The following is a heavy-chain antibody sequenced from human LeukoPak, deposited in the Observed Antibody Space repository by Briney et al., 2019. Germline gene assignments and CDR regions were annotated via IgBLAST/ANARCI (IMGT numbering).Heavy chain of an antibody. J-gene: IGHJ4*02. Sequence: SETLSLTCTVSGGSISRSSYYWGWIRQPPGKGLEWIGSIYYSGSTYYNPSLKSRVTISVDTSKNQFSLKLSSVTAADTAVYYCAREVRSADIVVVPAPTGESDYWGQGTLVTVSS. CDR1: GGSISRSSYY. CDR3: AREVRSADIVVVPAPTGESDY. V-gene: IGHV4-39*07. CDR2: IYYSGST. D-gene: IGHD2-2*01.